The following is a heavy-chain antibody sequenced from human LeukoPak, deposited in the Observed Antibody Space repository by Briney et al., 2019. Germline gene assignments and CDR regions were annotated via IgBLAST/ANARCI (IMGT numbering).Heavy chain of an antibody. CDR1: GITLSNYA. CDR2: ISGSAGGT. V-gene: IGHV3-23*01. CDR3: AKRGIVIRGLLIIGFHKEAYYFDS. Sequence: GGSLRLSCVVSGITLSNYAMSWVRQAPGKGLKWVSGISGSAGGTNYADSVKGRFTISRDNSVNTMYLQMNSLRAEDTAVYFCAKRGIVIRGLLIIGFHKEAYYFDSWGQGILVTVSS. J-gene: IGHJ4*02. D-gene: IGHD3-10*01.